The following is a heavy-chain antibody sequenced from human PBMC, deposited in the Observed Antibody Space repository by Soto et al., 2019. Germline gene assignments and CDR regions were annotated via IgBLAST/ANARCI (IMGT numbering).Heavy chain of an antibody. J-gene: IGHJ4*02. CDR1: GFSLSDYW. CDR2: INSDGSST. V-gene: IGHV3-74*01. CDR3: ARDPGLWYGSDY. D-gene: IGHD3-10*01. Sequence: GGSLRLSCAASGFSLSDYWMHWVRQVPGKGLVWVSRINSDGSSTSYADSVKGRFTISRDNAKNTLYLQMNSLRAEDTAVYYCARDPGLWYGSDYWGQGTLVTVSS.